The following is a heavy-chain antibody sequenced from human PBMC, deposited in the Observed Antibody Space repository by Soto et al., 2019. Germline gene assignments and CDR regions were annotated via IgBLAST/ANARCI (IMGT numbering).Heavy chain of an antibody. Sequence: DVQVLESGGDLVQPGGSLRLSCAASGFTFNSYAMSWVRQAPGKGLEWVSSVSAGGDMTYYSDSVKGRFTISRDNSNNALFLQMNSLRIEDTALYYCARGDRGGSGSPASYYYSGLDVWGQGTPVTVS. V-gene: IGHV3-23*01. CDR3: ARGDRGGSGSPASYYYSGLDV. CDR1: GFTFNSYA. D-gene: IGHD3-10*01. CDR2: VSAGGDMT. J-gene: IGHJ6*02.